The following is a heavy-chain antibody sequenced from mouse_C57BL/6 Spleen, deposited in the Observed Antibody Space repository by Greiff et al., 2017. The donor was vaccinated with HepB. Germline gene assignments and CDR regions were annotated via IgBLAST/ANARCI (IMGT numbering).Heavy chain of an antibody. V-gene: IGHV1-7*01. CDR1: GYTFTSYW. CDR3: ARCEVTTRGCMDY. J-gene: IGHJ4*01. Sequence: QVQLKESGAELAKPGASVKLSCKASGYTFTSYWMHWVKQRPGQGLEWIGYINPSSGYTKYNQKFKDKATLTADKSSSTAYMQLSSLTYEDSAVYYCARCEVTTRGCMDYWGQGTSVTVSS. CDR2: INPSSGYT. D-gene: IGHD2-5*01.